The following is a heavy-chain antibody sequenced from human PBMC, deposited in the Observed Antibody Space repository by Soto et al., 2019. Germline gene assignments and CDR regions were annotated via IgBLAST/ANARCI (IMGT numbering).Heavy chain of an antibody. V-gene: IGHV3-21*06. CDR2: ISSTTNYI. Sequence: GSLRLSCAASGFTFTRYSMNWIRQAPGKGLEWVSSISSTTNYIYYGDSMKGRFTISRDNAKNSLYLEMNSLRAEDTAVYYCARESEDLTSNFDYWGQGTLVTVSS. CDR3: ARESEDLTSNFDY. J-gene: IGHJ4*02. CDR1: GFTFTRYS.